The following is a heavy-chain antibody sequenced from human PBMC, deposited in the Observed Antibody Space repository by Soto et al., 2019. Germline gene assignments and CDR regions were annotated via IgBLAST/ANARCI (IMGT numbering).Heavy chain of an antibody. CDR2: INPNSGGT. CDR1: GYTYTGYH. Sequence: VLVKRYWKASGYTYTGYHMHWVRQANGQGLEWMGWINPNSGGTNYAQKFQGWVTMTRDTSISTAYMELSRLRSDDTAVYYCARGSLTEYYYYGMDVWGQGTTVTVSS. V-gene: IGHV1-2*04. J-gene: IGHJ6*02. CDR3: ARGSLTEYYYYGMDV.